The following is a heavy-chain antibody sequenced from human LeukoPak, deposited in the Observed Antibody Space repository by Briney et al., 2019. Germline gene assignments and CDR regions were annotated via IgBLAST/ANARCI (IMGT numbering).Heavy chain of an antibody. V-gene: IGHV4-59*01. CDR1: GGSISSSY. D-gene: IGHD6-19*01. J-gene: IGHJ3*02. CDR2: IFYTGSN. Sequence: PSETLSLTCSVSGGSISSSYWSWIRQAPGKGPEWVGYIFYTGSNDYSTFLKSRVTISVDTSKNQFSLRVNSVTDADTAVYNCVRAIYSRAWYASDIWGQGTVVTVSA. CDR3: VRAIYSRAWYASDI.